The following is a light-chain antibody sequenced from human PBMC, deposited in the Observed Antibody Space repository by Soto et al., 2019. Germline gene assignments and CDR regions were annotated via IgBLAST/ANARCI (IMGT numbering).Light chain of an antibody. CDR3: QQSYSTPLT. J-gene: IGKJ4*01. V-gene: IGKV1-39*01. CDR2: AAS. CDR1: QSISSY. Sequence: MTQSLSSLFKTVRDRVTITCRASQSISSYLNWYQQKPGKAPKLLIYAASSLQSGVPSRFSGSGSGTDFTLTISSLQPEDFATYYCQQSYSTPLTFGGGTKVDIK.